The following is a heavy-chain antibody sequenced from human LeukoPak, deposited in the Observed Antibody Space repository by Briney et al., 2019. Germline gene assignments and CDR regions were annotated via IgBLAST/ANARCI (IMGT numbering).Heavy chain of an antibody. CDR3: ARGPTVVYDILTGYSYFDY. V-gene: IGHV4-34*01. Sequence: SETLSLTCAVNGGSFSGYYWTWIRQPPGKGLEWIGEINHSGSTNYNPSLKSRVTISVDTSKSQFSLKLSSVTAADTAVYYCARGPTVVYDILTGYSYFDYWGQGTLVTVSS. D-gene: IGHD3-9*01. J-gene: IGHJ4*02. CDR2: INHSGST. CDR1: GGSFSGYY.